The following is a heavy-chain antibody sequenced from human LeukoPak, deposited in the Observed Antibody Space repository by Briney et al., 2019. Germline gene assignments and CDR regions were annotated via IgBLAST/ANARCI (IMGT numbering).Heavy chain of an antibody. CDR2: ISGSGAST. Sequence: GGSLRLSCAASGFTFSSYVMNWVRKAPGKGLEWVSAISGSGASTYYADSVKGRFTISRDNSKNTLYLQMNSLRAEDTAVYYCAKGGGRQWLVRDYFDYWGQGTLVTVSS. V-gene: IGHV3-23*01. CDR1: GFTFSSYV. D-gene: IGHD6-19*01. J-gene: IGHJ4*02. CDR3: AKGGGRQWLVRDYFDY.